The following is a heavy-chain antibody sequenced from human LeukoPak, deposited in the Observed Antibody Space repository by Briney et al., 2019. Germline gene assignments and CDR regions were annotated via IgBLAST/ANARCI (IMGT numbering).Heavy chain of an antibody. CDR1: GDSVSSNSAA. V-gene: IGHV6-1*01. Sequence: SQTLSLTCAISGDSVSSNSAAWNWIRQSPSRGLEWLGRTYYRSKWYNDYAVSVKSRITINPDTSKNQFSLQLNSVTPEDTAVYYCARDRGYRVPVVVVAATQFAFDIWGQGTMVTVSS. CDR2: TYYRSKWYN. D-gene: IGHD2-15*01. J-gene: IGHJ3*02. CDR3: ARDRGYRVPVVVVAATQFAFDI.